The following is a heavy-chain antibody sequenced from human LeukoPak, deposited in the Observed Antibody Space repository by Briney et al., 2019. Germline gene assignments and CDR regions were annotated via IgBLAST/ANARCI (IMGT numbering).Heavy chain of an antibody. CDR1: GGAFSSYA. CDR2: IIPILGIA. Sequence: SVKVSCKASGGAFSSYAISWVRQAPGQGLEWMGRIIPILGIANYARKFQGRVTITADKSTSTAYMELSSLRSEDTAVYYCARVFTIFGVVITGGGAFDIWGQGTMVTVSS. CDR3: ARVFTIFGVVITGGGAFDI. D-gene: IGHD3-3*01. J-gene: IGHJ3*02. V-gene: IGHV1-69*04.